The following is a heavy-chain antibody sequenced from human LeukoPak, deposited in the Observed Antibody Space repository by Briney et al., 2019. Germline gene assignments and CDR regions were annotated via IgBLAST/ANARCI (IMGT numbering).Heavy chain of an antibody. J-gene: IGHJ4*02. CDR2: ISIYNGNT. Sequence: ASVKVSCKASGYTFTNYGISWVRQAPGQGLEWVGWISIYNGNTDYAQKLRGRVTMTTDTSTSTAYMELRSLRSDDTAVYYCARVDCGGTSCKVLPEYWGQGTLVTVSS. V-gene: IGHV1-18*01. CDR3: ARVDCGGTSCKVLPEY. D-gene: IGHD2-2*01. CDR1: GYTFTNYG.